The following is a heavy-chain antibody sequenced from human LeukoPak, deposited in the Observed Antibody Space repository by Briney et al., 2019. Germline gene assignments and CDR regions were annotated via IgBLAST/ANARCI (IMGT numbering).Heavy chain of an antibody. CDR3: ARGRVVAASFRY. CDR1: GWSFSGYY. CDR2: INHSVRT. D-gene: IGHD2-2*01. J-gene: IGHJ4*02. Sequence: PSETLSLTCAVYGWSFSGYYWSWIRQPPGKGLEGIGEINHSVRTNYKPSIKSRVTISVDTSKTQFSLKLNSLTAADTTVYYCARGRVVAASFRYWGQGTLVTVSS. V-gene: IGHV4-34*01.